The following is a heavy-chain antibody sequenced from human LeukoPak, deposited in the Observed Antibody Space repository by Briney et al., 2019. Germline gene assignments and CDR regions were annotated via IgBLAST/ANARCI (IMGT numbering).Heavy chain of an antibody. CDR1: GHSLTNYY. CDR3: AKGDWFDP. CDR2: INCNSGDT. J-gene: IGHJ5*02. Sequence: ASVKASCKTSGHSLTNYYIHWVRLAPGQGLEWMGWINCNSGDTLYAQKFQGRVTMTRDTSITTAYLDVSSLRYDDTAVYYCAKGDWFDPWGQGTLVTVSS. V-gene: IGHV1-2*02.